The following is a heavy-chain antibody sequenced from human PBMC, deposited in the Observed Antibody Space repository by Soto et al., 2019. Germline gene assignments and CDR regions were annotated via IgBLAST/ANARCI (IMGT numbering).Heavy chain of an antibody. D-gene: IGHD6-6*01. J-gene: IGHJ6*03. Sequence: ASVKVSCKASGYTFTGYYMHWVRQAPGQGLERMGWINPNSGGTNYAQKFQGWVTMTRDTSISTAYMELSRLRSDDTAVYYCAREGRVQQLVRHYYYYMDVWGKGTTVTVSS. V-gene: IGHV1-2*04. CDR2: INPNSGGT. CDR1: GYTFTGYY. CDR3: AREGRVQQLVRHYYYYMDV.